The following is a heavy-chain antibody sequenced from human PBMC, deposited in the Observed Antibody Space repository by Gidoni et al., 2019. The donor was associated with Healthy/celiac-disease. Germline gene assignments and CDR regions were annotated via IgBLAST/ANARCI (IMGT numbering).Heavy chain of an antibody. CDR2: SNPSGGST. D-gene: IGHD3-10*01. J-gene: IGHJ4*02. V-gene: IGHV1-46*01. Sequence: QVPLVQSGAEVKKPGASVKVSCKASGYTFTSYYMHWVRQAPGQGLEWRGISNPSGGSTSYAQKFQGRVTMTRDTSTSTVYMELSSLRSEDTAVYYCAREGGKGEFDYWGQGTLVTVSS. CDR3: AREGGKGEFDY. CDR1: GYTFTSYY.